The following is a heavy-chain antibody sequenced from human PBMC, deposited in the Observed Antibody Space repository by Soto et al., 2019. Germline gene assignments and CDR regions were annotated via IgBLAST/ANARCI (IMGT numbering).Heavy chain of an antibody. Sequence: QVQLVESGGGVVQPGRSLRLSCAASGFTFSSYAMHWVRQAPGKGLEWVAVLSYDGSNKYYADSVKGRFTISRDNSKNTLYLQMNSLRAEDTAVYYCARNGYDILTGYRSRYFDYWGQGTLVTVSS. D-gene: IGHD3-9*01. CDR3: ARNGYDILTGYRSRYFDY. CDR1: GFTFSSYA. V-gene: IGHV3-30-3*01. CDR2: LSYDGSNK. J-gene: IGHJ4*02.